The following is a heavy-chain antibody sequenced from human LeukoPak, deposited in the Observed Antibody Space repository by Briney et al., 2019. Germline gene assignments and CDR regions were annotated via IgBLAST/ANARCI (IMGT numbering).Heavy chain of an antibody. D-gene: IGHD3-3*01. CDR2: INQDGSEK. Sequence: GGSLRLSCAASGFIFSSYWMSWVRQAPGKGLEWVANINQDGSEKYYVDSVKGRFTISRDNAKNSLYLQMNSLRAEDTAVYYCARDHAFSYYYYYMDVWGKGTTVTVSS. V-gene: IGHV3-7*01. J-gene: IGHJ6*03. CDR3: ARDHAFSYYYYYMDV. CDR1: GFIFSSYW.